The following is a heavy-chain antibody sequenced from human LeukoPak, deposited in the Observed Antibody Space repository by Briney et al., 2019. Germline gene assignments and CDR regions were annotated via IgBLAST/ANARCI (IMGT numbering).Heavy chain of an antibody. Sequence: SETLSLTCTVSGGSISSGDYYWSWIRQPPGKGLEWIGYIYYSGSTYYNPSLKSRVTISVDTSKNQFSLKLSSVTAADTAVYYCARGMHDYGDLFDYWGQGTLVTVSS. CDR1: GGSISSGDYY. CDR3: ARGMHDYGDLFDY. V-gene: IGHV4-30-4*01. D-gene: IGHD4-17*01. J-gene: IGHJ4*02. CDR2: IYYSGST.